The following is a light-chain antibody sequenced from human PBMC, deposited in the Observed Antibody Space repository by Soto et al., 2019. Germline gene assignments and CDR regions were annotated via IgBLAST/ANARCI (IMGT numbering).Light chain of an antibody. V-gene: IGKV1-5*03. J-gene: IGKJ1*01. CDR1: QSISTW. CDR3: QQYNSFSRT. Sequence: DIQMTQSPSTLSASVGDRVTITCRASQSISTWLAWYQQKPGKAPKLLIYMASRLETGVPPRFSGSGSGTEFTLTISSLQPDDFATYYCQQYNSFSRTFGLGTKVEIK. CDR2: MAS.